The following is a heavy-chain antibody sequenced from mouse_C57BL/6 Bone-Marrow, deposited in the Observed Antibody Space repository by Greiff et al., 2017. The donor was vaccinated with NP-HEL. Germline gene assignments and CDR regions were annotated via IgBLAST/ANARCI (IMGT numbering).Heavy chain of an antibody. V-gene: IGHV1-4*01. D-gene: IGHD1-1*01. CDR3: ARGRFRLRVYSMDY. J-gene: IGHJ4*01. CDR2: INPSSGYT. CDR1: GYTFTSYT. Sequence: QVQLQQSGAELARPGASVKMSCKASGYTFTSYTMHWVKQRPGQGLEWIGYINPSSGYTKYNQKFKDKATLTADKTSSTAYMQRSSLTSEDSAVYYCARGRFRLRVYSMDYWGQGTSVTVSS.